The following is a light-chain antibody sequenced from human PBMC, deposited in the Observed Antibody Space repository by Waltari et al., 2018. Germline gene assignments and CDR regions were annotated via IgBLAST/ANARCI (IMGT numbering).Light chain of an antibody. CDR2: EVS. CDR3: SSYAGSDNPNVV. CDR1: SSDVGGHNY. Sequence: QSALTQPPSASGPPGQSVTISCTGTSSDVGGHNYVSWYQQHPGKAPKVMIFEVSKRPSGVPDRFSGSKSGNTASLTVSGLQAEDEADYFCSSYAGSDNPNVVFGGGTKLIVL. J-gene: IGLJ2*01. V-gene: IGLV2-8*01.